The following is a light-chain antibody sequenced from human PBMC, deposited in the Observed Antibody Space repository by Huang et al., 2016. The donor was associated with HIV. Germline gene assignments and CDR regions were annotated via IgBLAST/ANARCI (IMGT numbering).Light chain of an antibody. V-gene: IGKV3-20*01. Sequence: EIVLTQSPDTLSLTPGGRATLFCRASQSVGHNNLAWYQQEPGQAPRLLISGVSVSATYIPERFSGSGSGTEFTLTINGLEPEDFAVYYCQQYASSPWTFGQGTKVEIK. CDR1: QSVGHNN. CDR3: QQYASSPWT. CDR2: GVS. J-gene: IGKJ1*01.